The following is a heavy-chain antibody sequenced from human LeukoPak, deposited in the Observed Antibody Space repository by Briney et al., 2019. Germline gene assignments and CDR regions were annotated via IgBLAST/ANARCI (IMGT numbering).Heavy chain of an antibody. V-gene: IGHV1-18*01. D-gene: IGHD3-3*01. CDR1: GYTFSSYG. Sequence: GASVKVSCKASGYTFSSYGTSWVRQASGQGLEWMGWISAYNGNTNCAQKLQGRVTMTTDTSTSTAYMELRSLRSDDTAVYYCARVPSAAYYDFWSGSPYYFDYWGQGTLVTVSP. CDR3: ARVPSAAYYDFWSGSPYYFDY. CDR2: ISAYNGNT. J-gene: IGHJ4*02.